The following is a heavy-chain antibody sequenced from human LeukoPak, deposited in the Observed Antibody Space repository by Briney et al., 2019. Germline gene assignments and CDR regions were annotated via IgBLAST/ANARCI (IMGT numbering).Heavy chain of an antibody. CDR3: ARDGLVTPFDY. CDR1: GGSISGYF. Sequence: SETLSLTCTVSGGSISGYFWSWIRQPPGKGLEWVAHIFHTGSTTYNPSLKSRLTISVDTSKNQISLKLSSVTAADTAVYYCARDGLVTPFDYWGQGTLVTVSS. J-gene: IGHJ4*02. CDR2: IFHTGST. D-gene: IGHD3-16*02. V-gene: IGHV4-59*01.